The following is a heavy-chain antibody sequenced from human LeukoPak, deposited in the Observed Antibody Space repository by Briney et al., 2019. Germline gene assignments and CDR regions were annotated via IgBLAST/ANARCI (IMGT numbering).Heavy chain of an antibody. CDR3: AKGSSGWSYYYYGMDV. CDR2: ISGSGGST. Sequence: GGSLRLSCAASGFTFSSYAMSWVRQAPGKGLEWVSAISGSGGSTYYADSVKGRFTISRDNSKNTLYLQMNSLRAEDTAVYYCAKGSSGWSYYYYGMDVCGQGTTVTVSS. CDR1: GFTFSSYA. V-gene: IGHV3-23*01. J-gene: IGHJ6*02. D-gene: IGHD6-19*01.